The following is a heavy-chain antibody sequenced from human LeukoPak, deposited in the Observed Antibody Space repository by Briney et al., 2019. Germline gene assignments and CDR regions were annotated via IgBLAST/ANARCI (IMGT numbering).Heavy chain of an antibody. D-gene: IGHD3-22*01. Sequence: SETLSLTRTVSGGSISSGDYYWSWIRQPPGKGLEWIGYIYYSGSTYYNPSLKSRVTISVDTSKNQFSLKLSSVTAADTAVYYCARAYSGYSSFFVDHWGQGTLVTVSS. CDR3: ARAYSGYSSFFVDH. CDR2: IYYSGST. J-gene: IGHJ4*02. CDR1: GGSISSGDYY. V-gene: IGHV4-30-4*08.